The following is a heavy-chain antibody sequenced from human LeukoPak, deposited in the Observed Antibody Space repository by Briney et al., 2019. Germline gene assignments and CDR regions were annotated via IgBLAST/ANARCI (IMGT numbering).Heavy chain of an antibody. CDR1: VFNFRSYG. CDR2: ISGSRDNS. J-gene: IGHJ4*01. CDR3: AKDLWFGGSAFDS. D-gene: IGHD3-10*01. Sequence: GGSLRLSCAASVFNFRSYGMSWVRQAPGRGLEWVSTISGSRDNSYYADSVKGRFTISRDFPQNTLYLEMNSLTADDTALYYCAKDLWFGGSAFDSWGQGTLVTVSS. V-gene: IGHV3-23*01.